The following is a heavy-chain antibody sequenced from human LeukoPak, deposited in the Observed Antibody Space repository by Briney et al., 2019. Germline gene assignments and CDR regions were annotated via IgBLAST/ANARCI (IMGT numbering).Heavy chain of an antibody. Sequence: GGSLRLSCEGSGFTFSNYWMGWVRQAPGKGLQWVANIKTDGSEKYYVDSVKGRFTTSRDNAKNSLYLQMNSLRAEDTAVYYCATYSSLNRREFQYWGQGTLLTVSS. V-gene: IGHV3-7*01. J-gene: IGHJ1*01. CDR3: ATYSSLNRREFQY. CDR2: IKTDGSEK. D-gene: IGHD3-22*01. CDR1: GFTFSNYW.